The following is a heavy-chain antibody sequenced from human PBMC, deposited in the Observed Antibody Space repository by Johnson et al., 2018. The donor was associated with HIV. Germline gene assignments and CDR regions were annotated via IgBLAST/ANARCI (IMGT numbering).Heavy chain of an antibody. Sequence: VQLVESGGGLVKPGGSLRLSCAASGFTFDDYAMHWVRQAPGKGLEWVSGISWNSGGIGYADSVKGRFTISRDNAKNSLYLQMNSLSAEDTAFYYCAKVGGEGAFDIWGQGTMVTVSS. CDR2: ISWNSGGI. D-gene: IGHD3-3*01. V-gene: IGHV3-9*01. J-gene: IGHJ3*02. CDR1: GFTFDDYA. CDR3: AKVGGEGAFDI.